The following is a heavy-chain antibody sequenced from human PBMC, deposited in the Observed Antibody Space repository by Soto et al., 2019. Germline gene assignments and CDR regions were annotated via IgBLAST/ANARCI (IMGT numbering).Heavy chain of an antibody. D-gene: IGHD6-6*01. CDR1: GFTVSSNA. V-gene: IGHV3-23*01. CDR2: INDRGDNT. CDR3: ARRDVAARVLAS. Sequence: EVQLLESGGGLVQPGGSLRLSSAASGFTVSSNAMSWVRQAPGKGLEWVSAINDRGDNTYYADSVKGRFTISRDISKNTLFLQMNSLRADDSALYYCARRDVAARVLASWRQGTLVTVSS. J-gene: IGHJ4*02.